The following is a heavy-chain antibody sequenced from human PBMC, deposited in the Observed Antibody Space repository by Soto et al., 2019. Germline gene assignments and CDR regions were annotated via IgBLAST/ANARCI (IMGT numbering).Heavy chain of an antibody. J-gene: IGHJ4*02. V-gene: IGHV1-46*01. CDR2: INPSGGSK. CDR3: ARPPYPGCINAVCYPLDY. D-gene: IGHD2-8*01. CDR1: GYTFTSYY. Sequence: QVQLVQSGAEVKKPGASVKISCKASGYTFTSYYMHWVRQAPGQGLEWMGIINPSGGSKNYAQKLQGRVAMTRDTSTSTVYMERNSLRSEDTAVYYCARPPYPGCINAVCYPLDYWGQGTLVTVSS.